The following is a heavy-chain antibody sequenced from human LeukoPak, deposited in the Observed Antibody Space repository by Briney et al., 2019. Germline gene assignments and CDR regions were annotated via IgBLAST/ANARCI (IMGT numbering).Heavy chain of an antibody. Sequence: GGSLRLSCAASGFTFSDYYMSWIRQAPGKGLEWVSYISSSSSTIYYADSVKGRFTISRDNAKNSLYLQMNSLRAEDTAVYYCARDLLWGVAATRGAFDIWGQGTMVTVSS. D-gene: IGHD2-15*01. CDR3: ARDLLWGVAATRGAFDI. CDR2: ISSSSSTI. J-gene: IGHJ3*02. CDR1: GFTFSDYY. V-gene: IGHV3-11*04.